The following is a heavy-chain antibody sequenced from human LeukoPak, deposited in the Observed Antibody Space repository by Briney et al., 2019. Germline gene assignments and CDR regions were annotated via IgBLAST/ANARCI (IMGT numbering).Heavy chain of an antibody. CDR3: ARFDSAAAGTDY. D-gene: IGHD6-13*01. CDR1: GGSISSYY. J-gene: IGHJ4*02. Sequence: SETLSLTCTVSGGSISSYYWSWIRQPPRKGLEWIGYIYYSGSTNYNPSLKSRVTISVDTSKNQFSLKLSSVTAADTAVYYCARFDSAAAGTDYWGQGTLVTVSS. V-gene: IGHV4-59*01. CDR2: IYYSGST.